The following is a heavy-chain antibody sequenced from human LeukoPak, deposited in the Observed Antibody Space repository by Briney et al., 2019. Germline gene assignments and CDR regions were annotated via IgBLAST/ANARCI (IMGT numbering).Heavy chain of an antibody. V-gene: IGHV1-69*04. CDR1: GGTFSSYA. CDR2: IIPILGIA. Sequence: GASVKVSCKASGGTFSSYAISWVRQAPGQGLEWMGRIIPILGIANYAQKFQGRDTITADKSTSTAYMELSSLRSEDTAVYYCARDRIVGATKYYYYYGMDVWGQGTTVTVSS. D-gene: IGHD1-26*01. CDR3: ARDRIVGATKYYYYYGMDV. J-gene: IGHJ6*02.